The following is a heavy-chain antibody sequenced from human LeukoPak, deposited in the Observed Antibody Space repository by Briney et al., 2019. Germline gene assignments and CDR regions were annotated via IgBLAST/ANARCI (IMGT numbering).Heavy chain of an antibody. CDR1: GFTFSSYW. V-gene: IGHV3-7*01. CDR2: IKQDGSEK. Sequence: GGSLRLSCAASGFTFSSYWMTWVRQAPGKGLEWVANIKQDGSEKYYVDSVKGRFTISRDNAKNSLYLQMNSLRAEDTAVYYCARDLSYCSSTSCLPLGYWGQGALVTVSS. CDR3: ARDLSYCSSTSCLPLGY. D-gene: IGHD2-2*01. J-gene: IGHJ4*02.